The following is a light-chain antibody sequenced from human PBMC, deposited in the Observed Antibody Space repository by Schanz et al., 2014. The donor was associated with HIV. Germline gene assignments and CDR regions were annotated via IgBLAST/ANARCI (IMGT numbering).Light chain of an antibody. Sequence: QSALTQPASVSGSPGQSITISCTGSESDVGGYNYVSWHQQHPGKAPKLMIYDVTDRPSGVSFRFSGSKSGNTASLTISGLQAEDEADYYCCSYTTNSTYVFGAGIKLTVL. CDR3: CSYTTNSTYV. CDR1: ESDVGGYNY. CDR2: DVT. V-gene: IGLV2-14*03. J-gene: IGLJ1*01.